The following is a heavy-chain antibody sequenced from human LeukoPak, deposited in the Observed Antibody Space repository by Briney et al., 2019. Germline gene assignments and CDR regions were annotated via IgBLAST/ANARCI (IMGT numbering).Heavy chain of an antibody. CDR2: MNPNSGNT. D-gene: IGHD6-19*01. V-gene: IGHV1-8*03. J-gene: IGHJ1*01. CDR3: ARVAVAGNKYFQH. Sequence: ASVKVSCKASGYTFTSYDINWVRQATGQGLEWMGWMNPNSGNTSYAKKFQGRVTITRNTSISTAYMELSSLRSEDTAGYYCARVAVAGNKYFQHWGQGTLVTVSA. CDR1: GYTFTSYD.